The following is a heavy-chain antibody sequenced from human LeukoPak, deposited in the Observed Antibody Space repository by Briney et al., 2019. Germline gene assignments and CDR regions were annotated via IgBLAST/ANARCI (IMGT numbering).Heavy chain of an antibody. CDR2: IYPGDSET. CDR3: ATNFMVRGVPNWFDP. Sequence: GESLKISCKGSGYSFASYWIGWVRQMPGKGLEWMGIIYPGDSETRYSPSFQGQVTISADKSISTAFLRWSSLKASDTAMYYCATNFMVRGVPNWFDPWGRGTLVTVSS. J-gene: IGHJ5*02. D-gene: IGHD3-10*01. V-gene: IGHV5-51*01. CDR1: GYSFASYW.